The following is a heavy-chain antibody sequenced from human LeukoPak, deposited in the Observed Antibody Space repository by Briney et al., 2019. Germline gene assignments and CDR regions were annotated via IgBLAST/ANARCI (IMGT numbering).Heavy chain of an antibody. D-gene: IGHD1-1*01. J-gene: IGHJ4*02. CDR2: ISAYNGNT. V-gene: IGHV1-18*01. Sequence: AASVKVSCKASGYTLTSYGISWVRQAPGQGLEWMGWISAYNGNTNYAQKLQGRVTMTTDTSTSTAYMELRSLRSDDTAVYYCARVNELPFHFDYWGQGTLVTVSS. CDR3: ARVNELPFHFDY. CDR1: GYTLTSYG.